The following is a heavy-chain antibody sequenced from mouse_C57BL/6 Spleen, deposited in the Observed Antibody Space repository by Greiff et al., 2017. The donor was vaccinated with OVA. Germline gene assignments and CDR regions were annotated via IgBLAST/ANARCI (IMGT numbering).Heavy chain of an antibody. CDR1: GYTFTSYG. Sequence: QVHVKQSGAELARPGASVKLSCKASGYTFTSYGISWVKQRTGQGLEWIGEIYPRSGNTYYNEKFKGKATLTADKSSSTAYMELRSLTSEDSAVYFCARESTVVAKWYFDVWGTGTTVTVSS. D-gene: IGHD1-1*01. J-gene: IGHJ1*03. CDR3: ARESTVVAKWYFDV. V-gene: IGHV1-81*01. CDR2: IYPRSGNT.